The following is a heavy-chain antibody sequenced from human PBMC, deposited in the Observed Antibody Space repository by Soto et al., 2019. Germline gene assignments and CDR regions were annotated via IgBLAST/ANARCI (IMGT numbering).Heavy chain of an antibody. D-gene: IGHD3-9*01. CDR2: INHSGST. CDR3: ARGVLRYFDWEVY. V-gene: IGHV4-34*01. J-gene: IGHJ4*02. CDR1: GGSFSGYY. Sequence: PSETLSLTCAVYGGSFSGYYWSWIRQPPGKGLEWIGEINHSGSTNYNPSLKSRVTISVDTSKNQFSLKLSSVTAADTAVYYCARGVLRYFDWEVYWGQGTLVTVSS.